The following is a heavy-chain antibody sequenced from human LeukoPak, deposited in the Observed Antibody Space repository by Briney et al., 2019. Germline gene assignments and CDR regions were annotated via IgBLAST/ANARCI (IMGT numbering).Heavy chain of an antibody. CDR1: GYTFTIYG. J-gene: IGHJ4*02. CDR2: ISANDGNT. CDR3: ARESHVTREDY. V-gene: IGHV1-18*01. D-gene: IGHD3-10*01. Sequence: ASVTVSCTASGYTFTIYGISWVRQAPGQGLEWMGWISANDGNTDYPQKLQGRVTMTTDTSTSTAYMELRSLRSDDTAVYYCARESHVTREDYWGQGTLVTVSS.